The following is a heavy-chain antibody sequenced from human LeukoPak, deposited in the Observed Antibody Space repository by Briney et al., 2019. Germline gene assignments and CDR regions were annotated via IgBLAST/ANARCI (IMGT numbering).Heavy chain of an antibody. CDR2: INTGTGNP. Sequence: ASVKVSCKTSGYTFTSYAMNWVRQAPGQGLEFMGWINTGTGNPTYAQGFTGRFVFSLDTSVSTAYLQISTLKRQDTAVYYCASFGAHSFDYWGQGTLVTVSS. V-gene: IGHV7-4-1*02. CDR1: GYTFTSYA. CDR3: ASFGAHSFDY. J-gene: IGHJ4*02. D-gene: IGHD3-10*01.